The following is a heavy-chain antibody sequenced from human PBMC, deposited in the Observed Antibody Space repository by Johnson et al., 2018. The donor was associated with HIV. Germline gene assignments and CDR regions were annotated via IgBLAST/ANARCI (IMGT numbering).Heavy chain of an antibody. CDR2: ISYDGSNK. V-gene: IGHV3-33*05. Sequence: QEQLVESGGGVVQPGGSLRLSCAASGFTFSSYGMHWVRQAPGKGLDWVAIISYDGSNKYYADSVKGRFTLSRDNSKNTRYLQMNSLRAEDTAVYYCAKAPGKDHGGNSGGIDIWGQGTMVTVSA. CDR3: AKAPGKDHGGNSGGIDI. CDR1: GFTFSSYG. D-gene: IGHD4-23*01. J-gene: IGHJ3*02.